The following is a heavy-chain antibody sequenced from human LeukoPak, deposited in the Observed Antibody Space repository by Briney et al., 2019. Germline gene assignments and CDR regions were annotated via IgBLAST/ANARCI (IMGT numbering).Heavy chain of an antibody. Sequence: SETLSLTCAVYGGSFSGYYWSWIRQPPGKGLEWIGEINHSGSTNSNPSLKTRVTISVDTSKNQFSLKLSSVTAADTAVYYCARGYYDILTGYYHFDYWGQGTLVTVSS. CDR3: ARGYYDILTGYYHFDY. J-gene: IGHJ4*02. CDR2: INHSGST. CDR1: GGSFSGYY. V-gene: IGHV4-34*01. D-gene: IGHD3-9*01.